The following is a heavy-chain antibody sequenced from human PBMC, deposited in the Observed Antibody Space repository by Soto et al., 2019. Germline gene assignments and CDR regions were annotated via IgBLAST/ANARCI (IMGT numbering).Heavy chain of an antibody. CDR1: VYTFTDHG. CDR3: AREVEGSYSPADF. CDR2: VSSYNGNT. Sequence: VXSVKVSCKTSVYTFTDHGIDWVRQAPGQGLEWVGWVSSYNGNTNYAYNLKDRVIMTTDASTSTAYMELRGLRSDDTAVYYCAREVEGSYSPADFWGQGAPVTVSS. D-gene: IGHD3-10*01. V-gene: IGHV1-18*01. J-gene: IGHJ4*02.